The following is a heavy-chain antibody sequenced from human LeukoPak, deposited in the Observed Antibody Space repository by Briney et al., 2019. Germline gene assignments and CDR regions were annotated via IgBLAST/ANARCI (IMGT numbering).Heavy chain of an antibody. CDR1: GGSISSSNW. CDR2: IYHSGST. CDR3: ARDDNWNGGAFDI. V-gene: IGHV4-4*02. Sequence: SETLSLTCAVSGGSISSSNWWSWVRQPPGKGLEWIGEIYHSGSTNYNPSLKSRVTISVDRSKNQFSLKLSSVTAADTAVYYCARDDNWNGGAFDIWGQGTMVTVSS. D-gene: IGHD1-20*01. J-gene: IGHJ3*02.